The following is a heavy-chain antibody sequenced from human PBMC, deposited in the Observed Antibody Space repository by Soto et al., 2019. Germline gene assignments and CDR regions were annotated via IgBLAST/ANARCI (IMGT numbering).Heavy chain of an antibody. CDR2: IIPIFGTA. CDR3: ARDRLMITFGGVGDGRWFAFDI. J-gene: IGHJ3*02. Sequence: QVQLVESGAEVKKPGSSVKVSSKASGGTFSSYAISWVRQAPGQGLEWMGGIIPIFGTANYAQKFQGRVTITADESTSRAYMELSSLRSEDTAVYYCARDRLMITFGGVGDGRWFAFDIWGQGTMVTVSS. D-gene: IGHD3-16*01. CDR1: GGTFSSYA. V-gene: IGHV1-69*01.